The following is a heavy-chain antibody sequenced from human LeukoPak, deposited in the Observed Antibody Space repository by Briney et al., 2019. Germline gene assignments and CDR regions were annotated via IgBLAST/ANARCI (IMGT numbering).Heavy chain of an antibody. D-gene: IGHD3-22*01. CDR3: ARGLRRYYDSSLGY. CDR1: GYTFTSYD. CDR2: MNPNSGNT. V-gene: IGHV1-8*01. Sequence: GASVKVSCKASGYTFTSYDINWVRQATGPGLEWMGWMNPNSGNTGYAQKFQGRVTMTRNTSISTAYMELSSLISEDTAVYYCARGLRRYYDSSLGYWGQGTLVTVSS. J-gene: IGHJ4*02.